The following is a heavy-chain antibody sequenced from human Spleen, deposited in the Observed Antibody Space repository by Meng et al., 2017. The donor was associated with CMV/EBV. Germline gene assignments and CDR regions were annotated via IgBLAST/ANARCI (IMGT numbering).Heavy chain of an antibody. V-gene: IGHV3-21*01. CDR1: GFTFSSYS. D-gene: IGHD3-22*01. Sequence: GGSLRLSCVASGFTFSSYSMNWVRQAPGKGLEWVSSISSSSTYIYYADSVKGRFTISRDNAKNSLYLQMTSLRVDDTAVYYCARDGYQLSLGMDVWGQGTTVTVSS. CDR2: ISSSSTYI. CDR3: ARDGYQLSLGMDV. J-gene: IGHJ6*02.